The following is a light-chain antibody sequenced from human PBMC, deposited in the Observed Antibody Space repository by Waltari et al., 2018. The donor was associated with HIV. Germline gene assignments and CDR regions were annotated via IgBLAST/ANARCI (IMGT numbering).Light chain of an antibody. CDR1: NSNTGAGSD. CDR3: QSYDSSRNSWV. CDR2: GNT. J-gene: IGLJ3*02. Sequence: QSVLTQPPSVSGAPGQRVPIPCTGSNSNTGAGSDVTWYQQLPGTAPKLLIHGNTNRPSGVPDRFSGSKSGTSASLTITGLQSEDEADYYCQSYDSSRNSWVFGGGSKLAVL. V-gene: IGLV1-40*01.